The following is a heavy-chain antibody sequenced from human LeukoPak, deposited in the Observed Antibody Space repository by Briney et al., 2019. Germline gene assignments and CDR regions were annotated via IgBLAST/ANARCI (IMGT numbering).Heavy chain of an antibody. Sequence: AGGSLRLSCAASGFTFSGYWMHWVRQAPGKGLVWVSDISPDGNFTRSADSVKGRFTISRDNAKNTLYLQMNSLRAEDTAVYYCAKDRSGYLSDNWGQGTLVTVSS. J-gene: IGHJ4*02. V-gene: IGHV3-74*01. CDR2: ISPDGNFT. D-gene: IGHD3-22*01. CDR1: GFTFSGYW. CDR3: AKDRSGYLSDN.